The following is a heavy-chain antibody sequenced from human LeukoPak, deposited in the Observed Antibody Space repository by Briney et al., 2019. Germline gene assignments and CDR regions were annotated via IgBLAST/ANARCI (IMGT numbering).Heavy chain of an antibody. J-gene: IGHJ5*02. V-gene: IGHV3-23*01. CDR1: RLTFSSCG. Sequence: RGCLRVSRVDSRLTFSSCGMSWGPQAPGKGLWCGSSISSGGGSTYYADSVGGRFTISRDKSKNTLCLQMNSLRAEDTGIYFCAKDLVTGRLDHWGQGTLVTVSS. CDR2: ISSGGGST. CDR3: AKDLVTGRLDH. D-gene: IGHD3-10*01.